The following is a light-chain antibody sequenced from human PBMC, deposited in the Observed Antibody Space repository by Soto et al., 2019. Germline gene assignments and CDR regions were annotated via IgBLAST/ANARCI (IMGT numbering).Light chain of an antibody. CDR1: ESISSSY. CDR2: GAS. Sequence: EIVLTQSPGTLSLSPEERATLSCRASESISSSYLAWYQQRPGQAPRLLIYGASTRATGIPDRFSGSGSGTDFTLTISRLEPEDSAVYYCQMYGGSPRTFGQGTKVEIK. V-gene: IGKV3-20*01. CDR3: QMYGGSPRT. J-gene: IGKJ1*01.